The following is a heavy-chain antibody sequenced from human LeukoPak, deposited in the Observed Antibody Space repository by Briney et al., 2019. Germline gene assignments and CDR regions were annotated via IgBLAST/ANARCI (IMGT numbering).Heavy chain of an antibody. V-gene: IGHV3-48*01. D-gene: IGHD3-3*01. J-gene: IGHJ4*02. CDR3: AREYYDFWSGYYGLGY. CDR1: GFTFSSYS. Sequence: GGSLRLSCAASGFTFSSYSMNWVRQAPGKGLEWVSYISSSSSTIYYADSVKGRFTISRDNAKNSLYLQMNSLRAEDTALYYCAREYYDFWSGYYGLGYWGQGTLVTVSS. CDR2: ISSSSSTI.